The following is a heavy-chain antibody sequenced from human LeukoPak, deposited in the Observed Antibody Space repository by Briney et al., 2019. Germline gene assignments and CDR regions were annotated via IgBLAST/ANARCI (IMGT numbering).Heavy chain of an antibody. D-gene: IGHD3-22*01. J-gene: IGHJ4*02. CDR1: GGSISSYY. V-gene: IGHV4-59*08. CDR3: ASALSSGYYYGAFFFDY. CDR2: IYYSGST. Sequence: PSETLSLTCTVSGGSISSYYWSWIRQPPGKGLEWIGYIYYSGSTNYNPSLKSRVTISIDTSKNQFSLKLSSVTAADTAVYYCASALSSGYYYGAFFFDYWGQGTLVTVSS.